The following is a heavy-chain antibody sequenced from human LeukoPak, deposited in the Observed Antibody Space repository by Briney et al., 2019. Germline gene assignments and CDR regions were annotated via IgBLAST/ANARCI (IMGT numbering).Heavy chain of an antibody. CDR3: AKYDRYCSGGSCYTDAFDI. J-gene: IGHJ3*02. CDR2: LRYDGSNK. Sequence: EGSLRLSCVASGFTFSSYGMHWVRQAPGKGLEWVAFLRYDGSNKYYADSVRGRFTISRDNSKNTLYLQMNSLRAEDTAVYYCAKYDRYCSGGSCYTDAFDIWGQGTMVTVSS. CDR1: GFTFSSYG. D-gene: IGHD2-15*01. V-gene: IGHV3-30*02.